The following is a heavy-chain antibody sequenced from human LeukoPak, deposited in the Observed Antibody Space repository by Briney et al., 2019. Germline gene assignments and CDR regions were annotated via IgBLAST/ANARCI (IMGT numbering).Heavy chain of an antibody. CDR2: ISGSGGST. V-gene: IGHV3-23*01. CDR1: GFTFSSYA. Sequence: GGSLRLSCAASGFTFSSYAMSWVRQAPGKGLEWVSAISGSGGSTYYADSVKGRFTISRDNSKNTLYLQMNSLRAEDTAVYYCATHYCSSTSCYAGGRFYFDYWGQGTLVTVSS. CDR3: ATHYCSSTSCYAGGRFYFDY. J-gene: IGHJ4*02. D-gene: IGHD2-2*01.